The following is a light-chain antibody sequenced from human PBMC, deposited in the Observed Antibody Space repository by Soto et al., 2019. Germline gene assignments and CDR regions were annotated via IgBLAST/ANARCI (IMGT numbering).Light chain of an antibody. CDR1: NIGSKS. J-gene: IGLJ2*01. Sequence: SYELTQPPSVSVAPGKTARITCGGNNIGSKSVPWYQQKPGQAPVLVIYYDSDRPSGIPERFSGSNSGNTATLTISRVEAGDEADYYCQVWDSSSDQPFGGGTKLTVL. CDR2: YDS. V-gene: IGLV3-21*04. CDR3: QVWDSSSDQP.